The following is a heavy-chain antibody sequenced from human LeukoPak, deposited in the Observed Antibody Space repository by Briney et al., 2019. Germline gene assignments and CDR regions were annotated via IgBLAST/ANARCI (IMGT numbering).Heavy chain of an antibody. CDR1: GYTLTELS. CDR3: ATDLGYCSSTSCYTDY. CDR2: FDPEDGET. V-gene: IGHV1-24*01. Sequence: ASVEVSCKVSGYTLTELSMHWVRQAPGKGLEWMGGFDPEDGETIYAQKFQGRVTMTEDTSTDTAYMELSSLRSEDTAVYYCATDLGYCSSTSCYTDYWGQGTLVTVSS. D-gene: IGHD2-2*02. J-gene: IGHJ4*02.